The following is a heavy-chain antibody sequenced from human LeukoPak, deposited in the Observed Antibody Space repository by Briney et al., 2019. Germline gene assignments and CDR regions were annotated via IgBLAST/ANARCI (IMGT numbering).Heavy chain of an antibody. J-gene: IGHJ6*03. CDR1: GYTFTSYG. CDR3: ARDVTAMVPSHMDV. D-gene: IGHD5-18*01. Sequence: GASVKVSCKASGYTFTSYGISWVRQAPGQGLEWMGWVSAYNGNTNYAQKLQGRVTMTTDTSTSTAYMELRSLRSDDTAVYYCARDVTAMVPSHMDVWGKGTTVTVSS. CDR2: VSAYNGNT. V-gene: IGHV1-18*01.